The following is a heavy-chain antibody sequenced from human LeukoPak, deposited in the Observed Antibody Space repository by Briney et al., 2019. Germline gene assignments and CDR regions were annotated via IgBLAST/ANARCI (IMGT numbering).Heavy chain of an antibody. J-gene: IGHJ4*02. D-gene: IGHD6-19*01. Sequence: PGGSLRLSXAASGFTFSSYAMTWVRQAPGKGLEWVSGISSSGSNTFYAGSVKGRFTISRENSKNTLSLQMNSLRVEDTAVYYCAKVPSGWLRPSDYWGQGTLVTVSS. CDR1: GFTFSSYA. CDR3: AKVPSGWLRPSDY. V-gene: IGHV3-23*01. CDR2: ISSSGSNT.